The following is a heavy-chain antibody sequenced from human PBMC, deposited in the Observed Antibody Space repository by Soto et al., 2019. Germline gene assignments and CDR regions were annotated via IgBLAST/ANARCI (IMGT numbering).Heavy chain of an antibody. Sequence: QVQLLESGGGVVQPGRSLRLSCVASGFTLTNNGMHWVRQAPGQGLEWVAVISSDGSSYYYGDSVRGRFTISRDTSKNTLFLEMNSLTTADTAVYYCAKDRGLAESGTWSHYYYGMDVWGHGQSVTVS. V-gene: IGHV3-30*18. CDR2: ISSDGSSY. CDR3: AKDRGLAESGTWSHYYYGMDV. D-gene: IGHD1-26*01. CDR1: GFTLTNNG. J-gene: IGHJ6*02.